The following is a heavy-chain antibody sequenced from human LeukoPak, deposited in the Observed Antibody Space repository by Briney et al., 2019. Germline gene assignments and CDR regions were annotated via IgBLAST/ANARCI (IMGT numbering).Heavy chain of an antibody. J-gene: IGHJ4*02. D-gene: IGHD6-19*01. CDR3: ARRYSSGWETYYFDY. CDR2: IYYSGST. V-gene: IGHV4-39*01. Sequence: SETLSLTCTVSGGSISSGGYYWSWIRQPPGKGLEWIGSIYYSGSTYYNPSLKSRVTISVDTSKNQFSLKLSSVTAADTAVYYCARRYSSGWETYYFDYWGQGTLVTVSS. CDR1: GGSISSGGYY.